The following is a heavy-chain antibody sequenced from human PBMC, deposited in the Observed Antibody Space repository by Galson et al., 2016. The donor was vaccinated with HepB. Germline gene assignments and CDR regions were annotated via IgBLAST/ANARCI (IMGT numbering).Heavy chain of an antibody. J-gene: IGHJ6*02. CDR2: TYYRSKWYH. CDR1: GDSVSSGSAA. V-gene: IGHV6-1*01. D-gene: IGHD1-1*01. Sequence: CAISGDSVSSGSAAWNWIRQSPSRGLEWLGRTYYRSKWYHDYALSVENRITINPDTSTNQVTLQLNSVTPEDTAVYYCTRGSCFKYNYYYFYYGVDVCGQGTTVAVSS. CDR3: TRGSCFKYNYYYFYYGVDV.